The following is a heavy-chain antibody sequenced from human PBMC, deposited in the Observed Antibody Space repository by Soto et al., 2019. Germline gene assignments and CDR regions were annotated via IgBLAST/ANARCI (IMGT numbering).Heavy chain of an antibody. CDR3: ARASVQIFNSYRAMDV. CDR1: GDSITSDDYY. J-gene: IGHJ6*02. CDR2: IYYTGTT. V-gene: IGHV4-30-4*01. D-gene: IGHD3-3*01. Sequence: QVQLQESGPGLLRPSQTLSLTCTVSGDSITSDDYYWTWIRQPPGKGLEWLGHIYYTGTTSYNPSHESLGSISLDTSKNQFSLRVRSVTAADTAVYYSARASVQIFNSYRAMDVWGHGTSISASS.